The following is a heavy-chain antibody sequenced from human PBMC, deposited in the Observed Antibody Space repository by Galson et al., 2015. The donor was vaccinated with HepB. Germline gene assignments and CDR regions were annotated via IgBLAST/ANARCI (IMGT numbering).Heavy chain of an antibody. Sequence: SLRLSCAASGFTFSSYSMNWVRQAPGKGLEWVSSISSSSSYIYYADSVKGRFTISRDNAKNSLYLQMNSLRAEDTAVYYCARDQDQPVGDYPTLFHYYYYGMDVWGQGTTVTVSS. D-gene: IGHD3-10*01. CDR3: ARDQDQPVGDYPTLFHYYYYGMDV. CDR2: ISSSSSYI. V-gene: IGHV3-21*01. CDR1: GFTFSSYS. J-gene: IGHJ6*02.